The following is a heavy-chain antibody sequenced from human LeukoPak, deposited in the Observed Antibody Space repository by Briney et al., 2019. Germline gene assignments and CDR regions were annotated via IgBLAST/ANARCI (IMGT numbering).Heavy chain of an antibody. D-gene: IGHD6-13*01. J-gene: IGHJ4*02. CDR3: ATLGDGSSDIDY. CDR2: ISPSGGST. Sequence: GSVKVSCKASGYSHYMHWVRQAPGQGLEWMGIISPSGGSTDYAQKLRGRITMTRDTSTSTVYMDLSSLTSEDTAMYYCATLGDGSSDIDYWGQGTLVTVSS. CDR1: GYSHY. V-gene: IGHV1-46*04.